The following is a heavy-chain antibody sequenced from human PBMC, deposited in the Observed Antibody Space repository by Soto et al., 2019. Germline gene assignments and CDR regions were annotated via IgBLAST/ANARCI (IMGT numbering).Heavy chain of an antibody. D-gene: IGHD1-26*01. V-gene: IGHV3-30*18. CDR2: ISYDGSNK. CDR3: AKLRMYDSGGSYYSRDPFDY. J-gene: IGHJ4*02. CDR1: GFTFSSYG. Sequence: QVQLVESGGGVVQPGRSLRLSCAASGFTFSSYGMHWVRQAPGKGLEWVAVISYDGSNKYYADSVKGRFTISRDNSKNTLYLQMNSLRVEDTAVYYCAKLRMYDSGGSYYSRDPFDYWGQGTLVTVSS.